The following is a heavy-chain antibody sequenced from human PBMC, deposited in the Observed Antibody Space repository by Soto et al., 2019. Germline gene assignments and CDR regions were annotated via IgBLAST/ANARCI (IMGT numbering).Heavy chain of an antibody. CDR1: GGTFSSYA. CDR2: IIPIFGTA. D-gene: IGHD3-22*01. J-gene: IGHJ3*02. V-gene: IGHV1-69*01. Sequence: QVQLVQSGAEVKKPGSSVKVSCKASGGTFSSYAISWVPQAPGQGLEWMGGIIPIFGTANYAQKFQGRVTITADESTSTAYMELSSLRSEDTAVYYCARVLPPTYYYDSSGYSYAFDIWGQGTMVTVSS. CDR3: ARVLPPTYYYDSSGYSYAFDI.